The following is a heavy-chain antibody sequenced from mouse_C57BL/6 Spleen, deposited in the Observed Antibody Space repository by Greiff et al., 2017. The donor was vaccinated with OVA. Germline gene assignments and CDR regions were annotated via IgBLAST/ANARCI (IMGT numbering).Heavy chain of an antibody. CDR3: ASGSSLGRRAD. CDR1: GYTFTSYW. V-gene: IGHV1-61*01. Sequence: VQLQQPGAELVRPGSSVKLSCKASGYTFTSYWMDWVKQRPGQGLEWIGNIYPSDSETHYNQKFKDKATLTVDKSSSTAYMQLSSLTSEDSAVYYCASGSSLGRRADWGQGTLVTVSA. CDR2: IYPSDSET. D-gene: IGHD4-1*01. J-gene: IGHJ3*01.